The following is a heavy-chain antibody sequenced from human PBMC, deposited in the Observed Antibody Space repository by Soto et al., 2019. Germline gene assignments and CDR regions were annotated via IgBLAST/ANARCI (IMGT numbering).Heavy chain of an antibody. CDR2: IYYRGST. CDR1: GGSISSYY. CDR3: ARFNWYFDL. J-gene: IGHJ2*01. Sequence: PLETLSLTCTVSGGSISSYYWSWIRQPPGKGLEWIGYIYYRGSTNYNPSLKSRVTISVDTSKNQFSLKLSSVTAADKAMYYCARFNWYFDLWGRGTLVTVSS. V-gene: IGHV4-59*01.